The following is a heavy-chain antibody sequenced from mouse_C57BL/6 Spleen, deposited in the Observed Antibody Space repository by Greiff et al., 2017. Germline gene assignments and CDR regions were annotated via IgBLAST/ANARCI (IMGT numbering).Heavy chain of an antibody. J-gene: IGHJ2*01. CDR2: IDPSDSYT. CDR1: GYTFTSYW. V-gene: IGHV1-59*01. CDR3: GNWGD. Sequence: QVQLQQPGAELVRPGTSVKLSCKASGYTFTSYWMHWVKQRPGQGLEWIGVIDPSDSYTNYNQKFKGKATLTVDTSSSTAYMQLSSLTSEDSAVYYWGNWGDWGQGTTLTVSS.